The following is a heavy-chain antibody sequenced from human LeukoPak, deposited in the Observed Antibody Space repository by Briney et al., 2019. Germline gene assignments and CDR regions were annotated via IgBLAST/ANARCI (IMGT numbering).Heavy chain of an antibody. D-gene: IGHD2-2*01. CDR3: AKMSAIVVVPADAFDI. J-gene: IGHJ3*02. CDR2: TSGSGGST. CDR1: GFTFSSYA. Sequence: GGSLRLSCAASGFTFSSYAMSWVRQAPGKGLEWVSATSGSGGSTYYADSVKGRFTISRDNSKNTLCLQTNSLRAEDTAVYYCAKMSAIVVVPADAFDIWGQGTMVTVSS. V-gene: IGHV3-23*01.